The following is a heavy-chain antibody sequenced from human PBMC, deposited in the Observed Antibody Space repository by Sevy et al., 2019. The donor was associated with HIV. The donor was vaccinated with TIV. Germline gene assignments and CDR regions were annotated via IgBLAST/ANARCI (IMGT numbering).Heavy chain of an antibody. V-gene: IGHV1-18*01. D-gene: IGHD4-17*01. CDR2: ISAYNGNS. CDR1: GYTFTSYA. CDR3: ARHGDSLHDYGSDDQFYYSFYMDV. Sequence: AGASVKVSCKASGYTFTSYAFSWVRQAPGQGLEWMGWISAYNGNSNYAQKLQGRVTMTTDTSTTTAYMELRSLRSDDTAVYYCARHGDSLHDYGSDDQFYYSFYMDVWGKGTTVTVSS. J-gene: IGHJ6*03.